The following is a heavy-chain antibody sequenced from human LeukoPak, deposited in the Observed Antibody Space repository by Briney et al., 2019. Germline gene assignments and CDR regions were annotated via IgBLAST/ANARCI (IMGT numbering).Heavy chain of an antibody. CDR2: INPNSGGT. V-gene: IGHV1-2*02. J-gene: IGHJ4*02. D-gene: IGHD3-3*01. CDR3: ARVPNYDFWSGPIYYFDY. Sequence: ASVKVSCKASGYTFTGYYMHWVRQAPGQGLEWMGWINPNSGGTNHAQKFQGRVTMTRDTSISTAYMELSRLRSNDTAVYYCARVPNYDFWSGPIYYFDYWGQGTLVTVSS. CDR1: GYTFTGYY.